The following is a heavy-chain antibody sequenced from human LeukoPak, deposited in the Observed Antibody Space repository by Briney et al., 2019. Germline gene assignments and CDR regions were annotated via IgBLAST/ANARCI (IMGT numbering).Heavy chain of an antibody. CDR2: IYPGDSDT. V-gene: IGHV5-51*01. D-gene: IGHD2-15*01. Sequence: GESLKISCKGSGYSFTTYWVGWVRQLPGKGLEWMGIIYPGDSDTRYSPSFQGQVTISVDKSISTAYLQWSSLKASDTAIYYCARHCAADCGGGRALTYWGQGTLVTVSS. CDR3: ARHCAADCGGGRALTY. J-gene: IGHJ4*02. CDR1: GYSFTTYW.